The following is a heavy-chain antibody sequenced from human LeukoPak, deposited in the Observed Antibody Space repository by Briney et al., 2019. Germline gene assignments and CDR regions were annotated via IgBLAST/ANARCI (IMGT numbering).Heavy chain of an antibody. CDR1: GFTFSSYW. V-gene: IGHV3-7*03. Sequence: GGSLRLSCAASGFTFSSYWMNWARQAPGKGLEWVASINHNGNVNYYVDSVKGRFTISRDNAKNSLYLQMNSLRAEDTALYYCAKDIGDYYYYGMDVWGQGTTVTVSS. J-gene: IGHJ6*02. CDR3: AKDIGDYYYYGMDV. CDR2: INHNGNVN. D-gene: IGHD1-26*01.